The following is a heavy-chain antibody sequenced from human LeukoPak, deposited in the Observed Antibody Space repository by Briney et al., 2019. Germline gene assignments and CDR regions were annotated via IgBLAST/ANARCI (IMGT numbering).Heavy chain of an antibody. V-gene: IGHV3-74*03. J-gene: IGHJ4*02. CDR3: AALDHGHDY. CDR2: INSDGSST. CDR1: GFTFSSYW. Sequence: GVSLRLSCVASGFTFSSYWMHWVRQAPGKGLVWVSRINSDGSSTKCADSVKGRFTISRDNAKNTLYLQMNSLRAEDTAVYYCAALDHGHDYWGKGPLVPVSS.